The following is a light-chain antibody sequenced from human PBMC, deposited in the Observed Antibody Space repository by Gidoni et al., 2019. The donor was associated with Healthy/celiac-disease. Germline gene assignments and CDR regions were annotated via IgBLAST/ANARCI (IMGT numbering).Light chain of an antibody. V-gene: IGKV1-39*01. CDR3: QQSYSTPYT. CDR2: AAS. Sequence: DIQMTQSPSSLSASVGDRVTITCRASQSISSYLNWYQQKPVKAPKLLIYAASSFQSGVPSSFSGSGSGTDFTLTISSLQPEDFATYYCQQSYSTPYTFGQGTKLEIK. J-gene: IGKJ2*01. CDR1: QSISSY.